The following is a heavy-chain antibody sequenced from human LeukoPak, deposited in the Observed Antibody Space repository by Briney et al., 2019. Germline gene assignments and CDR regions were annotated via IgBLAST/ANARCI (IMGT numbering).Heavy chain of an antibody. CDR2: ISSSSSYI. Sequence: GGSLRLSCAASGFTFSSYSMNWVRQAPGKGLEWVSSISSSSSYIYYADSVKGRFTISRDNAKNSLYLQMNSLRAEDTAVYYCARVVGSGWDHDAFDIWGQGTMVTVSS. CDR3: ARVVGSGWDHDAFDI. V-gene: IGHV3-21*01. J-gene: IGHJ3*02. D-gene: IGHD6-19*01. CDR1: GFTFSSYS.